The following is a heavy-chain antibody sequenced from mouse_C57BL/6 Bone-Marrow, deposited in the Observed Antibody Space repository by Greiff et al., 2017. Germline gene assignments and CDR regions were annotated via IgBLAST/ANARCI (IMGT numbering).Heavy chain of an antibody. V-gene: IGHV1-15*01. CDR2: IDPETGGT. D-gene: IGHD1-1*01. CDR3: TRYGSSPFAY. Sequence: VKLMESGAELVRPGASVTLSCKASGYTFTDYEMHWVKQTPVHGLEWIGAIDPETGGTAYNQKFKGKAILTADKSSSTAYMELRSLTSEDSAVYYCTRYGSSPFAYWGQGTLVTVSA. CDR1: GYTFTDYE. J-gene: IGHJ3*01.